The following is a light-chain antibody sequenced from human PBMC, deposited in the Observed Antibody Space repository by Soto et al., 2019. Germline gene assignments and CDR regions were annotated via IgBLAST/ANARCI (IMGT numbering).Light chain of an antibody. J-gene: IGKJ4*01. CDR2: GAS. CDR1: QGISNN. V-gene: IGKV1-9*01. Sequence: DIQLTQSPSFLSASVGDRVTITCRASQGISNNLAWYQHNPGKPPKLLIYGASTSQSGVPSRFSGSGSGTEFTLTISSLQPEDFATYYCQQLNNYPRALTFGGGTKVEIK. CDR3: QQLNNYPRALT.